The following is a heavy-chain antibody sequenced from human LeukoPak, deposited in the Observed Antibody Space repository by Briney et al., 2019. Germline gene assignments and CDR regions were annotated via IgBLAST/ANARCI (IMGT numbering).Heavy chain of an antibody. CDR2: IYYSGST. D-gene: IGHD3-16*01. Sequence: SETLSLTCTVSGGSISSSSYYWGWIRQPPGKGLEWIGSIYYSGSTYYNPSLKSRVTISVDTSKNQFSLKLSSVTAADTAVYYCARRSMITFGGVTGHDYWGQGTLVTVSS. CDR1: GGSISSSSYY. J-gene: IGHJ4*02. V-gene: IGHV4-39*01. CDR3: ARRSMITFGGVTGHDY.